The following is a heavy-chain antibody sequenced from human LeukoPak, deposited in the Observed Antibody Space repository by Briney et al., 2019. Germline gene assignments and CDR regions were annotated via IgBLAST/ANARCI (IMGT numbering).Heavy chain of an antibody. J-gene: IGHJ4*02. CDR1: GGSFSGYY. CDR3: ARGLFRRPYYFDY. D-gene: IGHD3-10*02. V-gene: IGHV4-34*01. Sequence: SETLSLTCAVYGGSFSGYYWSWIRQPPGKGLEWIGEINHSGSTNYNPSLKSRVTISVDTSKNQSSLKLSSVTAADTAVYYCARGLFRRPYYFDYWGQGTLVTVSS. CDR2: INHSGST.